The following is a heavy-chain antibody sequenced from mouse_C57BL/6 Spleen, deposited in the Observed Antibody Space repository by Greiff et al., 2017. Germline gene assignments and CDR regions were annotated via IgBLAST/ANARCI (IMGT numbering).Heavy chain of an antibody. D-gene: IGHD2-4*01. CDR1: GYTFTDYE. CDR2: IDPETGGT. J-gene: IGHJ4*01. Sequence: VQLQQSGAELVRPGASVTLSCKASGYTFTDYEMHWVKQTPVHGLEWIGAIDPETGGTAYNQKFKGKAILTADKSSSTAYMELRSLTSEDSAVYYCTRTDDYPYAMDYWGQGTSVTVSS. CDR3: TRTDDYPYAMDY. V-gene: IGHV1-15*01.